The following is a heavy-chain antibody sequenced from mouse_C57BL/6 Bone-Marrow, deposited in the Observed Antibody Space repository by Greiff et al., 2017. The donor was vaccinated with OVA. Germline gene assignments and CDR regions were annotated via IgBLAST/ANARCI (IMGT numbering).Heavy chain of an antibody. Sequence: EVKLVESGGDLVKPGGSLKLSCAASGFTFSSYGMSWVRQTPDKRLEWVGNISSGGSYTYYPDSVKGRFTISRDNAKNTPYLQMSSLKSEDTAMYYCARGSSLCDYWGQGTTLTVSA. V-gene: IGHV5-6*01. CDR3: ARGSSLCDY. CDR1: GFTFSSYG. J-gene: IGHJ2*01. CDR2: ISSGGSYT. D-gene: IGHD1-1*01.